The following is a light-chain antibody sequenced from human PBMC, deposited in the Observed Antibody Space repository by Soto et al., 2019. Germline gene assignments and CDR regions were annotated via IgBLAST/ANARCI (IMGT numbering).Light chain of an antibody. Sequence: QSALTQPASVSGSPGQSITISCTATSSDVGGYNYVSWYQQHPGKDPKLMIYEVSNRPSGVSDRFSGSKSGNTASLTISGLQAEDEADYYCSSYTDTTVVVFGGGTKLTVL. CDR1: SSDVGGYNY. J-gene: IGLJ2*01. V-gene: IGLV2-14*01. CDR2: EVS. CDR3: SSYTDTTVVV.